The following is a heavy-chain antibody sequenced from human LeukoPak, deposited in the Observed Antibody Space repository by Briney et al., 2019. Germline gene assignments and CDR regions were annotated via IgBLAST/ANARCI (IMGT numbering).Heavy chain of an antibody. CDR3: ARDPRIAEAVKVFDY. CDR1: GYTFTNYY. J-gene: IGHJ4*02. Sequence: ASVKVFCKASGYTFTNYYLHWVRQTPGQGLEWMGIINPSGGSTTYAQKFQGRVTMTRDTSTSTVYTELSSLRSEDTAVYYCARDPRIAEAVKVFDYWGQGALVTVSS. V-gene: IGHV1-46*01. CDR2: INPSGGST. D-gene: IGHD6-19*01.